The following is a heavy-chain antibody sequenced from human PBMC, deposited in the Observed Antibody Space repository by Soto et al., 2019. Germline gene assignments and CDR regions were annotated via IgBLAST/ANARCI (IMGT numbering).Heavy chain of an antibody. CDR2: IIPIFGTA. V-gene: IGHV1-69*01. Sequence: QVQLVQSGAEVKKPGSSVKVSCKASGGTFSSYAISWVRQAPGQGLEWMGGIIPIFGTANYAQKFQGRVTITADESTSTAYMELSSLRSEDTAVYYCARVPATLYYYDSSGYHYFDYWGQGTLVTVSS. CDR3: ARVPATLYYYDSSGYHYFDY. D-gene: IGHD3-22*01. J-gene: IGHJ4*02. CDR1: GGTFSSYA.